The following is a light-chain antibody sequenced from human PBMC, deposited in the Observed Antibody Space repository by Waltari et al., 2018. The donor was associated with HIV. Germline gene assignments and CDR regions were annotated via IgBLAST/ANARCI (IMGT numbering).Light chain of an antibody. CDR3: QTWGAGIQV. CDR2: VNSDGSH. CDR1: SGPRTYA. Sequence: HLVLTQSPSPSAYLGASVKLTCSLSSGPRTYAIQCPQQQPAKGPGFLMKVNSDGSHNKRDEIPDRFSGSSSGAERYLTISSLQYDDEADYYCQTWGAGIQVFGGGTKLTVL. J-gene: IGLJ2*01. V-gene: IGLV4-69*02.